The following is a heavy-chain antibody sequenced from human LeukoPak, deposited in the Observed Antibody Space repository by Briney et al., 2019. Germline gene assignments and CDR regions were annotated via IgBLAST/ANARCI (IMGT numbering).Heavy chain of an antibody. CDR1: GGSFSGYY. Sequence: SETLSLTCAVYGGSFSGYYWSWIRQPPGKGLEWIGEINHSGSTYYNPSLKSRVTISVDTSKNQFSLKLSSVTAADTAVYYCARDAGGSGGSCYNYWGQGTLVTVSS. V-gene: IGHV4-34*01. J-gene: IGHJ4*02. CDR2: INHSGST. D-gene: IGHD2-15*01. CDR3: ARDAGGSGGSCYNY.